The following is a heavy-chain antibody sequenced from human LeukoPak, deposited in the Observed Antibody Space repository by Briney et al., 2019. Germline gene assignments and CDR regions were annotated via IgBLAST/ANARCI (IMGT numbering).Heavy chain of an antibody. V-gene: IGHV4-34*01. CDR1: GGSFSGYY. CDR2: INHSGST. D-gene: IGHD3-10*01. Sequence: SETLSLTYAVYGGSFSGYYWSWIRQPPGKGLEWIGEINHSGSTNYNPSLKSRVTISVDTSKNQFSLKLSSVTAADTAVYYCARAYGSGGYYPPHSASYYYYYMDVWGKGTTVTISS. CDR3: ARAYGSGGYYPPHSASYYYYYMDV. J-gene: IGHJ6*03.